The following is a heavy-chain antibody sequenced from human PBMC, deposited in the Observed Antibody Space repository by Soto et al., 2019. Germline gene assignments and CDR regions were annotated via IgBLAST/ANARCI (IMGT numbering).Heavy chain of an antibody. D-gene: IGHD3-3*01. CDR2: ISGSGGST. CDR1: GFTFRNAG. V-gene: IGHV3-23*01. CDR3: AKDQLLDFWSGYPYY. Sequence: GGSLRLSCAASGFTFRNAGMSWVRQAPGKGLEWVSAISGSGGSTYYADSVKGRFTISRDNSKNTLYLQMNSLRAEDTAVCYCAKDQLLDFWSGYPYYWGQGTLVTVSS. J-gene: IGHJ4*02.